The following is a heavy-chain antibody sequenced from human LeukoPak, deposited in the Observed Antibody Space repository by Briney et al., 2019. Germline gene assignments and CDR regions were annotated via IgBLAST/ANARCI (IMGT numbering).Heavy chain of an antibody. Sequence: GGSLRLSCAASGFTFSSYGMHWVRQALGKGLEWVAFIRYDGSNKYYADSVKGRFTISRDNSKNTLYLQMNSLRAEDTAVYYCAKDGLVPAAPGWFDPWGQGTLVTVSS. J-gene: IGHJ5*02. CDR1: GFTFSSYG. V-gene: IGHV3-30*02. D-gene: IGHD2-2*01. CDR2: IRYDGSNK. CDR3: AKDGLVPAAPGWFDP.